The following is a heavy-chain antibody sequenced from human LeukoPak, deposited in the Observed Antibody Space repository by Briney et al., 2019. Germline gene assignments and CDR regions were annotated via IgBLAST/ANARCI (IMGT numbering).Heavy chain of an antibody. V-gene: IGHV3-43D*03. J-gene: IGHJ4*02. CDR2: FSWDGGST. CDR1: GFTFDDYA. CDR3: AKDAADGRITIFVGPPDY. D-gene: IGHD3-3*01. Sequence: GGSLRLSCAAYGFTFDDYAMGWVRQAPGKGLEWVSLFSWDGGSTYYAASVKGRFTVSRDNSKNSLYLQMNSLRAEDTALYYCAKDAADGRITIFVGPPDYWGQGTLVTVSS.